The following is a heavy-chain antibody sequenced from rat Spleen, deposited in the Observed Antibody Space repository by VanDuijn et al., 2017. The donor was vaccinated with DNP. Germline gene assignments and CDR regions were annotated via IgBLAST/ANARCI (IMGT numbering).Heavy chain of an antibody. V-gene: IGHV5-25*01. D-gene: IGHD5-1*01. CDR1: GFTFSDYY. Sequence: EVKLVESGGGLVQPGRSLKLSCAGSGFTFSDYYMAWVRQTPTKGLDWVASISANGGSIRYRDSVKGRFTISRDNAKNALFLQMDSLRSEDTATYYCATHGTFVYWGQGTLVTVSS. J-gene: IGHJ3*01. CDR2: ISANGGSI. CDR3: ATHGTFVY.